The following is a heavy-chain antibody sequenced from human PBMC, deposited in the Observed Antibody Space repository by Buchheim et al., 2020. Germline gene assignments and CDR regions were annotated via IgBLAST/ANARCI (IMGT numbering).Heavy chain of an antibody. CDR3: ARGYLFLEWSYYYYYMDV. Sequence: QVQLQQWGAGLLKPSETLSLTCAVYGGSFSGYYWSWIRQPPGKGLEWIGEINHSGSTNYNPSLKSRVTISVDTSKNQFSLKLSSVTAAGTAVYYCARGYLFLEWSYYYYYMDVWGKGTT. J-gene: IGHJ6*03. CDR2: INHSGST. V-gene: IGHV4-34*01. CDR1: GGSFSGYY. D-gene: IGHD3-3*01.